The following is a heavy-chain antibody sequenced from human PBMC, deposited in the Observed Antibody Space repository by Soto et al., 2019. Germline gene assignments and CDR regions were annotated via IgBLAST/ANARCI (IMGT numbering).Heavy chain of an antibody. CDR1: GGSISSGGYY. J-gene: IGHJ6*02. D-gene: IGHD3-10*01. CDR2: IYYSGST. V-gene: IGHV4-31*03. Sequence: SETLSLTCTVSGGSISSGGYYWSWIRHHPGKGLEWIGYIYYSGSTYYNPSLKSRVTISVDTSKNQFSLKLSSVTAADTAVYYCARDSRINYYYYGMDVWGQGTTVTVSS. CDR3: ARDSRINYYYYGMDV.